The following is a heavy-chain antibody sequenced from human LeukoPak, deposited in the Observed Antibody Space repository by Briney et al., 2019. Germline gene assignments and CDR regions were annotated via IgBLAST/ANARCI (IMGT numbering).Heavy chain of an antibody. CDR1: GFTFSSSW. CDR2: IWYDGSNK. CDR3: ARGSYGDYVGVDY. Sequence: GGSLRLSCVASGFTFSSSWMNWVRQAPGKGLEWVAVIWYDGSNKYYADSVKGRFTISRDNSKNTLYLQMNSLRAEDTAVYYCARGSYGDYVGVDYWGQGTLVTVSS. D-gene: IGHD4-17*01. J-gene: IGHJ4*02. V-gene: IGHV3-33*08.